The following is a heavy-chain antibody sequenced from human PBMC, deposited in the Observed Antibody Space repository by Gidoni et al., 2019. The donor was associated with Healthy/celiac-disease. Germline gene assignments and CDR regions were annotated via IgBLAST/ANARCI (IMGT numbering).Heavy chain of an antibody. Sequence: EVPLLESGGGLVQPGGSLRLSCAAPGFTLSSYAVSWVRQAPGKGLEWFSAISGSGGSTYYADSVKGRFTISRDNSKNTLYLQMNSLRAEDTAVYYCAKSGHYYGSGSTFDYWGQGTLVTVSS. J-gene: IGHJ4*02. CDR1: GFTLSSYA. CDR3: AKSGHYYGSGSTFDY. V-gene: IGHV3-23*01. CDR2: ISGSGGST. D-gene: IGHD3-10*01.